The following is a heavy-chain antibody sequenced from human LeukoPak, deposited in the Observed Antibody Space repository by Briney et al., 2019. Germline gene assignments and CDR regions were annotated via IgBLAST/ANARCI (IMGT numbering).Heavy chain of an antibody. CDR3: ARRRRFGELPPGWDFDP. CDR2: XYPVSSYP. V-gene: IGHV5-51*01. D-gene: IGHD3-10*01. J-gene: IGHJ5*02. Sequence: GGALKTSFKXAGCRFTSYWIGWGRQMPGKGVGWMXSXYPVSSYPISRPSFQGPVPISPDKSISPAYLPWSSLKASDTAMYYCARRRRFGELPPGWDFDPWGQGTLVTVSS. CDR1: GCRFTSYW.